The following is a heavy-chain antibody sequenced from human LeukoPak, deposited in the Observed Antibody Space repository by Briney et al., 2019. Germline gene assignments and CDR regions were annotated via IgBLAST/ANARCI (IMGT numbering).Heavy chain of an antibody. V-gene: IGHV1-8*01. CDR1: GYTFTSYD. CDR2: MNLNSGNT. Sequence: ASVKVSFKGSGYTFTSYDINWVRQATGQGLEWMGWMNLNSGNTGYAQKFQGRVNMTMNTSISTAYMELSSLRSEDTAVYYCASALKRGSAGTLIDYWGQGTLVTVSS. CDR3: ASALKRGSAGTLIDY. J-gene: IGHJ4*02. D-gene: IGHD6-13*01.